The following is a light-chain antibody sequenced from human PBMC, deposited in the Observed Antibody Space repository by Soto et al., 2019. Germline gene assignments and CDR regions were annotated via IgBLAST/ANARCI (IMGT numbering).Light chain of an antibody. CDR3: SSYTTSSTLV. Sequence: QSVLTQPASVSGSPGQSITISCTGTSSDVDYYDFVSWYQQYPGKAPKLMIYEVTNRPSGVSDRFSGSKSGNTASLTISGLQAEDEADYYCSSYTTSSTLVFGGGTKVTVL. CDR2: EVT. CDR1: SSDVDYYDF. J-gene: IGLJ3*02. V-gene: IGLV2-14*01.